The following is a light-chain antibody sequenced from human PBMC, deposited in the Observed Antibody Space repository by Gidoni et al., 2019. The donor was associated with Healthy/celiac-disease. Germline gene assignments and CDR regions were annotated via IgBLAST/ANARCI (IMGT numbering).Light chain of an antibody. J-gene: IGKJ1*01. V-gene: IGKV3-15*01. CDR2: GAS. Sequence: DIVMTQSPATLSVSPGERATLSCRASQSVSSNLAWYQQKPGQAPRLLIYGASTRATGIPARFSGSGSGTEFTLTISSLQSEEFAGYYCQQYNNWPRTFXXXTKVEIK. CDR1: QSVSSN. CDR3: QQYNNWPRT.